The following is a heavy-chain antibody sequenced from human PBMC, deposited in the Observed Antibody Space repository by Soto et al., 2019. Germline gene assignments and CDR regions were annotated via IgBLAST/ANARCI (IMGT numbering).Heavy chain of an antibody. D-gene: IGHD1-20*01. CDR3: AKGRYVSYLDH. V-gene: IGHV3-30*18. J-gene: IGHJ4*02. Sequence: QVQLVESGGGVVQPGRSLRLSCAASGFAFSNYGIHWVRQAPGKGLQWVAFISYDGSKKYYADSVKGRFTISRDNSKNTLYLQINSLRADDTAVYYCAKGRYVSYLDHWGQGTLVTVSS. CDR2: ISYDGSKK. CDR1: GFAFSNYG.